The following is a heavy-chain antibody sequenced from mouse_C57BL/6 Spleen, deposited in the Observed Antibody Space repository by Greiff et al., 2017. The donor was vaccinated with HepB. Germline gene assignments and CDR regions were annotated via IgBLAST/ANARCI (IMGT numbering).Heavy chain of an antibody. D-gene: IGHD2-12*01. J-gene: IGHJ1*03. CDR2: IAPNSGGT. CDR3: ARSPTIVTDWYFDV. Sequence: VQLQQSGAELVKPGASVKLSCKASGYTFTSYWMHWVKQRPGRGLEWIGRIAPNSGGTKYNETFKSKSTLTVDKPSSTTYMQLSSLTSEDSAVYYCARSPTIVTDWYFDVWGTGTTVTVSS. V-gene: IGHV1-72*01. CDR1: GYTFTSYW.